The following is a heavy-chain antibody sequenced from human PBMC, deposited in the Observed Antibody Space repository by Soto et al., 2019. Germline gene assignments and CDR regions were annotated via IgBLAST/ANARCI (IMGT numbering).Heavy chain of an antibody. J-gene: IGHJ6*02. D-gene: IGHD1-26*01. CDR2: ISAYNGNT. Sequence: ASVKVSCKASGYTFTSYGISWVRQAPGQGLEWMGWISAYNGNTNYAQKLQGRVTMTTDTSTSTAYMELRSLRSDDTAVYYCARDTGGYSGSYYDYYYYGMDVWGQGTTVTVSS. V-gene: IGHV1-18*01. CDR3: ARDTGGYSGSYYDYYYYGMDV. CDR1: GYTFTSYG.